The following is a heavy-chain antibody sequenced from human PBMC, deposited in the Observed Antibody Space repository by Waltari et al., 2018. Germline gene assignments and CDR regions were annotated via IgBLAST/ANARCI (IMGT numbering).Heavy chain of an antibody. V-gene: IGHV3-30*14. J-gene: IGHJ4*02. D-gene: IGHD2-15*01. CDR3: ARESLYCSGGSCYPTYYFDY. Sequence: VAVISDDVSNKYSADSVKGLFTIARDNAKNTLYLQMTSLRAEETAVYYCARESLYCSGGSCYPTYYFDYWGQGTLVTVSS. CDR2: ISDDVSNK.